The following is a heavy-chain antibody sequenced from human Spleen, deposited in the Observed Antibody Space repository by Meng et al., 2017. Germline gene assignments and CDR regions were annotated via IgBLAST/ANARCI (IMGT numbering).Heavy chain of an antibody. D-gene: IGHD2-21*01. J-gene: IGHJ3*02. Sequence: GGSLRLSCAASGFTFSSYWMSWVRQAPGKGLEWVANIKEDGDKIYYADSVKGRFTISGDNSKNSLYLQMNSLGAEDTAVYYCARVTYDMIAFDIWGQGTMVTVSS. CDR1: GFTFSSYW. CDR2: IKEDGDKI. CDR3: ARVTYDMIAFDI. V-gene: IGHV3-7*01.